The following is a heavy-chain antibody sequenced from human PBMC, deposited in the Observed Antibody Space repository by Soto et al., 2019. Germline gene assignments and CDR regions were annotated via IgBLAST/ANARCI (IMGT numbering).Heavy chain of an antibody. V-gene: IGHV4-30-4*01. D-gene: IGHD2-8*01. CDR2: IYYSGTT. CDR1: GGSISSGDYY. J-gene: IGHJ1*01. Sequence: SETLSLTCTVSGGSISSGDYYWSWIRQPPGKGLEWIGYIYYSGTTYYNPSLKSRVTISVDTSRNQFSLKLSSVTAADTAVYYCARVYSEDVGVEYFQQWGQGTLVTVSS. CDR3: ARVYSEDVGVEYFQQ.